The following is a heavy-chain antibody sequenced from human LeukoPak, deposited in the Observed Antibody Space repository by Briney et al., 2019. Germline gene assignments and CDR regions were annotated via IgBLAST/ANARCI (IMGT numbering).Heavy chain of an antibody. CDR3: ARGRSGMFNYYYYMDV. CDR1: GGSFSGYY. D-gene: IGHD1-26*01. V-gene: IGHV4-34*01. Sequence: TSETLSLTCAVYGGSFSGYYWSWIRQPPGKGLEWIGEINHSGSTNYNPSLKSRVTISVDTSKNQFSLKLSSVTAADTAVYYCARGRSGMFNYYYYMDVWGKGTTVTVSS. J-gene: IGHJ6*03. CDR2: INHSGST.